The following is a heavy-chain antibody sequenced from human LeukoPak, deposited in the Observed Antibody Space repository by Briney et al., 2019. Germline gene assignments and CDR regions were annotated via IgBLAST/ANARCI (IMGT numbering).Heavy chain of an antibody. D-gene: IGHD2-2*01. J-gene: IGHJ4*02. Sequence: PGGSLRLSCAASGFTFSSYAMHWVRQAPGKGLEWVAVISYDGSNKYYADSVKGRFTISRDNSKNTLYLQMNSLRAEDTAVYYCARDRGCSSTSCYSLYGIDYWGQGTLVTVSS. CDR3: ARDRGCSSTSCYSLYGIDY. CDR1: GFTFSSYA. V-gene: IGHV3-30*04. CDR2: ISYDGSNK.